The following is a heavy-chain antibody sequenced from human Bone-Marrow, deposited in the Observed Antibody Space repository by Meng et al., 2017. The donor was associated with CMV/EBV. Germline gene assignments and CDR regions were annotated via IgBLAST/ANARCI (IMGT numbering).Heavy chain of an antibody. CDR1: GFSFSDYW. J-gene: IGHJ4*02. V-gene: IGHV3-74*01. CDR3: VRPYCDSTTFYPNFDY. D-gene: IGHD2/OR15-2a*01. CDR2: INNDGSIT. Sequence: GESLKISCAASGFSFSDYWMHWVRQAPGKGLLWVSRINNDGSITSHADSVKGRFTISRDNAKNRLYLEMNSLRADDTAVYYCVRPYCDSTTFYPNFDYCGQGTLVTVSS.